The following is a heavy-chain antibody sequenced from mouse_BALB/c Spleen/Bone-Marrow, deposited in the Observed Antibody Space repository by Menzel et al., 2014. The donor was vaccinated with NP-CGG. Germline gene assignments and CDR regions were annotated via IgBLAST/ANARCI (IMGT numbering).Heavy chain of an antibody. D-gene: IGHD2-1*01. Sequence: QVQLQQPGAELVKPGALVKLSCKASGYTFTSYYMYWVKQRLGQGLEWIGEINPSNGGTNSNEKFKSKATLTVDKSSSTAYMQLSSLTSEDSAVYYCTRSYYGNYFDVWGAGTTVTVSS. CDR2: INPSNGGT. V-gene: IGHV1S81*02. J-gene: IGHJ1*01. CDR1: GYTFTSYY. CDR3: TRSYYGNYFDV.